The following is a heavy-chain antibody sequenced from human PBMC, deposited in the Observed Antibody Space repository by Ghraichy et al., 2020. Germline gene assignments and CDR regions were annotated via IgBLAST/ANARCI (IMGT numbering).Heavy chain of an antibody. J-gene: IGHJ4*02. CDR3: ARANLGKEFDF. CDR2: TYYRSKWYN. V-gene: IGHV6-1*01. Sequence: SQTLSLTCAISGDSVSSNSVTWNWIRQSPSRGLEWLARTYYRSKWYNDYAISVKSRITINPDTSKNQFSLQLNSVTPEDTAVYYCARANLGKEFDFWGLGTLVTVSS. CDR1: GDSVSSNSVT. D-gene: IGHD7-27*01.